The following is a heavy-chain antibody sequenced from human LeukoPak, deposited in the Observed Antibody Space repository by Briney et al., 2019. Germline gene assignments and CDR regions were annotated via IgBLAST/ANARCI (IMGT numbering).Heavy chain of an antibody. Sequence: PSETLSLTCTVSGGSISSSSYYWGWIRQPPGKGLEWIGSIYYSGSTYYNPSLKSRVTISVDTSKNQFSLKLSSVTAADTAVHYCARRRYDFWSGYLGPVDYWGQGTLVTVSS. D-gene: IGHD3-3*01. J-gene: IGHJ4*02. V-gene: IGHV4-39*01. CDR1: GGSISSSSYY. CDR2: IYYSGST. CDR3: ARRRYDFWSGYLGPVDY.